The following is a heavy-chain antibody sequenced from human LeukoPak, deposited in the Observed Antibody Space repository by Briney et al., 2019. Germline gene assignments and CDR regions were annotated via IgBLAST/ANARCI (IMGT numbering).Heavy chain of an antibody. CDR1: GFTFSSYS. J-gene: IGHJ5*02. Sequence: GGSLRLSCAASGFTFSSYSMNWVRQAPGKGLEWVSYISSSSNTIYYADSVKGRFTISRDNAKNSLYLQMNSLRAEDTAVYYCARDLPPGIPAAVNWFDAGGQGTLVTVSS. CDR2: ISSSSNTI. CDR3: ARDLPPGIPAAVNWFDA. V-gene: IGHV3-48*01. D-gene: IGHD2-2*01.